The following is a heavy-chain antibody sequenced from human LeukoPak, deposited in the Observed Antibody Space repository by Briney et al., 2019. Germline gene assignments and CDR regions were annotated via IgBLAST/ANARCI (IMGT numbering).Heavy chain of an antibody. CDR3: ARTPGSSSPYYYYYYMDV. CDR2: ISSSSSYI. D-gene: IGHD6-6*01. V-gene: IGHV3-21*01. J-gene: IGHJ6*03. Sequence: GGSLRLSCAASGFTFSSYSMNWVRQAPGKGLEWVSSISSSSSYIYYADSVKGRFTISRDNAKNSLYLQMNSLRAEDTAVYYCARTPGSSSPYYYYYYMDVWGEGTTVTISS. CDR1: GFTFSSYS.